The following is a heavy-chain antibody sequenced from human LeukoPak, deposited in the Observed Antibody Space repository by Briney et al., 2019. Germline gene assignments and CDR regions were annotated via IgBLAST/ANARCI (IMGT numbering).Heavy chain of an antibody. D-gene: IGHD3/OR15-3a*01. Sequence: PGGSLRLSCAASGFVFSTCWMTWVRQAPGKGLEWVANINLDGTEEHYVDSSLKGRFTISRDNAKNSLYLQMTSLRVEDTAVYYCASGRHDFLHWGQGTLVTVSS. V-gene: IGHV3-7*01. CDR3: ASGRHDFLH. J-gene: IGHJ4*02. CDR2: INLDGTEE. CDR1: GFVFSTCW.